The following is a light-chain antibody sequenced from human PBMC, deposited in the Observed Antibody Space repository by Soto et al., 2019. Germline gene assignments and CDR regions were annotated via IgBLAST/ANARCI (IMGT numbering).Light chain of an antibody. V-gene: IGKV1-39*01. Sequence: DIQMTQSPSSLSASVGDRVTITCRASQSISSYLNWYQQKPGKAPKLLIYAASSLQSGVPSRFSGSASGTDLTLTISSLLPEDFTAYYCQQGSSTPPLTFGQGTRLEIK. CDR2: AAS. J-gene: IGKJ5*01. CDR1: QSISSY. CDR3: QQGSSTPPLT.